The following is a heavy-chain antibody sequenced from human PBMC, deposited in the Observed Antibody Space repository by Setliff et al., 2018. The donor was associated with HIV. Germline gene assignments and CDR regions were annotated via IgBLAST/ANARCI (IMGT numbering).Heavy chain of an antibody. J-gene: IGHJ6*02. D-gene: IGHD3-3*01. CDR2: IYYDGSA. Sequence: SETLSLTCSVSGGSVSDSNVYWNWIRQSPGKGLEWIGNIYYDGSAYYNPSLKSRVTILIDTSTNQFSLKLSPVTASGTAVYYCARHVDGGLWNAYYYYGLDVWGQGTAVTVSS. V-gene: IGHV4-39*01. CDR3: ARHVDGGLWNAYYYYGLDV. CDR1: GGSVSDSNVY.